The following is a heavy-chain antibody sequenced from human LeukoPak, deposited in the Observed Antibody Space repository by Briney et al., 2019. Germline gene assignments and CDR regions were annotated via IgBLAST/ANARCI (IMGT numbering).Heavy chain of an antibody. D-gene: IGHD5-18*01. CDR1: VFTFSSYS. Sequence: PGGSLRLSCADSVFTFSSYSMNCVRAAPGKGLECVSSICSSSSYIYYADSLKGRFTISRDNDKNSLYLHMNSLRAEDTAVYYCAREDTADRGYPPWIQRRENFDYWGQGTLVTVSS. CDR3: AREDTADRGYPPWIQRRENFDY. J-gene: IGHJ4*02. CDR2: ICSSSSYI. V-gene: IGHV3-21*01.